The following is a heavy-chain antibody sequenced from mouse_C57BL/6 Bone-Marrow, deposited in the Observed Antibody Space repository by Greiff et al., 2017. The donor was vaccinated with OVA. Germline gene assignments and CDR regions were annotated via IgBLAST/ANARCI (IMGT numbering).Heavy chain of an antibody. CDR1: GYTFTDYY. D-gene: IGHD1-1*01. Sequence: VQLQQSGPELVKPGASVKISCKASGYTFTDYYMNWVKQSHGKSLEWIGDINPNNGGTSYNQKFKGKATLTVDKSSSTAYMELRSLTSEDSAVYYCARSRVTTVVADAMDYWGQGTSVTVSS. V-gene: IGHV1-26*01. CDR3: ARSRVTTVVADAMDY. CDR2: INPNNGGT. J-gene: IGHJ4*01.